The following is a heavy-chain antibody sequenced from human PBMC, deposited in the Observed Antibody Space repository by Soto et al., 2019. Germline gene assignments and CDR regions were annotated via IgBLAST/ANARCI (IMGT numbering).Heavy chain of an antibody. D-gene: IGHD4-17*01. Sequence: GASVKVSCKASGYTFTSYGISWVRQAPGQELEWMGWISAYNGNTNYAQKLQGRVTMTTDTFTSTAYMELRSLRSDDTAVYYCARGSSDYGVDYYYYGMDVWGQGTTVTVSS. CDR3: ARGSSDYGVDYYYYGMDV. V-gene: IGHV1-18*01. CDR2: ISAYNGNT. CDR1: GYTFTSYG. J-gene: IGHJ6*02.